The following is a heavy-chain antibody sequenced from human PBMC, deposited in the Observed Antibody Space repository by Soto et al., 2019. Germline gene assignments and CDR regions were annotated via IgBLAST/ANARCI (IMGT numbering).Heavy chain of an antibody. Sequence: QVQLVQSGAEVKKPGSSVKVSCKASGGTFSSYAISWVRQAPGQGLEWMGGTIPIFGTANYAQKFQGRVTITADESTSTAYMELSSLRSEDTAVYYCARDDGSGGGSGWYSGLFWGQGTLVTVSS. CDR2: TIPIFGTA. J-gene: IGHJ4*02. D-gene: IGHD6-19*01. CDR1: GGTFSSYA. CDR3: ARDDGSGGGSGWYSGLF. V-gene: IGHV1-69*01.